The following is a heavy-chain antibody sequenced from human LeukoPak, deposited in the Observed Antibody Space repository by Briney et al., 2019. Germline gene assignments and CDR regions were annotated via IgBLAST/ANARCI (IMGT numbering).Heavy chain of an antibody. CDR2: FDPGDGET. D-gene: IGHD3-10*01. CDR1: GYTLTELS. V-gene: IGHV1-24*01. J-gene: IGHJ3*02. CDR3: ATTITHWGAFDI. Sequence: ASVKVSCKVSGYTLTELSMHWVRQAPGKGLEWMGGFDPGDGETIYAQKFQGRVTMTEDTSTDTAYMELSSLRSEDTAVYYCATTITHWGAFDIWGQGTMVTVSS.